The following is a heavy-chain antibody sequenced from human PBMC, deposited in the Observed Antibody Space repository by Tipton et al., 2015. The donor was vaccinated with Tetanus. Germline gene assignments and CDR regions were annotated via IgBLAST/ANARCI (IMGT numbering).Heavy chain of an antibody. CDR3: ARETPGAGHFDY. CDR2: VYSSGST. V-gene: IGHV4-59*01. J-gene: IGHJ4*02. D-gene: IGHD1-14*01. Sequence: TLSLTCTVSGGSINPYYWSWIRQPPGKGLEWIGNVYSSGSTYYNPSLKGRVTISVDTSTTQFSLRLNSVTAADTAVYYCARETPGAGHFDYWGQGTPVTVSS. CDR1: GGSINPYY.